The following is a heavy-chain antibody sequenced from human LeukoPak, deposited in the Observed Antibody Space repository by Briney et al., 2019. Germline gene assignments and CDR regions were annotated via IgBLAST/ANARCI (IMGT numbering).Heavy chain of an antibody. CDR3: ARDTVICSGGSCYSSFDY. CDR2: IYHSGST. D-gene: IGHD2-15*01. V-gene: IGHV4-30-2*01. CDR1: GGSISSGGYS. Sequence: PSQTLSLTCAVSGGSISSGGYSWSWIRQPPGKGLEWIGYIYHSGSTYYNPSLKSRVTISVDRSKNQFSLKLSSVTAADTAVYYCARDTVICSGGSCYSSFDYWGQGTLVTVSS. J-gene: IGHJ4*02.